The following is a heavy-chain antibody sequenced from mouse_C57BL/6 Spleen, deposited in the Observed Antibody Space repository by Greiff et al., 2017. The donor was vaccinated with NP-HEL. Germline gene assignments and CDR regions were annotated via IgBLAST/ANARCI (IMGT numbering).Heavy chain of an antibody. CDR3: ARSRDSEGAY. CDR2: IDPSDSYT. V-gene: IGHV1-59*01. Sequence: QVQLQQPGAELVRPGTSVKLSCKASGYTFTSYWMHWVKQRPGQGLEWIGVIDPSDSYTNYNQKFKGKATLTVDTSSSTAYMQLSSLTSEDSAVYYCARSRDSEGAYWGQGTLVTVSA. D-gene: IGHD3-1*01. CDR1: GYTFTSYW. J-gene: IGHJ3*01.